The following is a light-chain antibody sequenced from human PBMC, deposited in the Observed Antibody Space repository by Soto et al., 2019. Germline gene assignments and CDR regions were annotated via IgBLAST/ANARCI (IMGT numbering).Light chain of an antibody. V-gene: IGKV3-20*01. CDR3: QQYGSSPPYT. J-gene: IGKJ2*01. CDR2: GAS. CDR1: QSVSSSY. Sequence: EIVLTQSPGTLSLSPGERATLSCRASQSVSSSYLAWYQQKPGQAPRLLIYGASRRATGIPDRFSGSGSGTDCTLTISTLEPENFAVYYCQQYGSSPPYTFGQGTKLEIK.